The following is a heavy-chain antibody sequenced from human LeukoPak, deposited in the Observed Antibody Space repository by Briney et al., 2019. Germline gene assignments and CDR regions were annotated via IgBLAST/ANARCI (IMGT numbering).Heavy chain of an antibody. D-gene: IGHD2-15*01. V-gene: IGHV1-18*01. Sequence: ASVKVSCKASGYTFTSYGISWVRHAPGQGLEWMGWISAYNGNTNYAQRLQGRVTMTTDTSTSTAYMELRSLRSDDTAVYYCARGRKTVVAATPYYFDYWGQGTLVTVSS. J-gene: IGHJ4*02. CDR2: ISAYNGNT. CDR3: ARGRKTVVAATPYYFDY. CDR1: GYTFTSYG.